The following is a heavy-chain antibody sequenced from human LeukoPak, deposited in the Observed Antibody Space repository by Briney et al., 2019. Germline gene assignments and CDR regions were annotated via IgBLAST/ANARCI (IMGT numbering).Heavy chain of an antibody. Sequence: PGGSLRLSCAASGFTFSSYGMHWVRQAPGKGLEWVAVISYDGSNKYYADSVKGRFTISRDNSKNTLYLQLNSLRAEDTAVCYCAKERDPYSYGPFDYWGQGTLVTVSS. CDR1: GFTFSSYG. V-gene: IGHV3-30*18. CDR3: AKERDPYSYGPFDY. CDR2: ISYDGSNK. D-gene: IGHD5-18*01. J-gene: IGHJ4*02.